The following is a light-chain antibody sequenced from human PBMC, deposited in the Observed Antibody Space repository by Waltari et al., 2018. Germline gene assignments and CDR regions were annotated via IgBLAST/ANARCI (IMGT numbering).Light chain of an antibody. V-gene: IGKV1-NL1*01. CDR2: DAS. CDR3: QQYFDFPRT. CDR1: QGISDS. J-gene: IGKJ1*01. Sequence: DILMTQSPSSLSASVGDRVTITCRARQGISDSLAWYQQKPWKAPKVLLHDASSLESGVPSRFSGSGSGTEFTLTISRLQPEDFATYYCQQYFDFPRTFGQGTRVDIK.